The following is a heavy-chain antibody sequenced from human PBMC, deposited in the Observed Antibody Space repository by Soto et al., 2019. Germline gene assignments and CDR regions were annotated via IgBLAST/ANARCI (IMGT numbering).Heavy chain of an antibody. CDR1: SGSMSGYY. CDR2: IYYSGST. CDR3: ARAGDYDFWSGYSNDAFDI. V-gene: IGHV4-59*01. Sequence: SETLSLTCTVSSGSMSGYYWNWIRQPPGKGLEWIGYIYYSGSTNYNPSLKSRVTISVDTSKNQFSLKLSSVTAADTAVYYCARAGDYDFWSGYSNDAFDIWGQGTMVTVS. D-gene: IGHD3-3*01. J-gene: IGHJ3*02.